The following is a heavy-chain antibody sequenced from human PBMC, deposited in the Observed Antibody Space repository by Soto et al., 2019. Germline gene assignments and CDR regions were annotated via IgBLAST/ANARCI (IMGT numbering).Heavy chain of an antibody. CDR2: MNPNSGNT. CDR1: GYTFTSYD. CDR3: ATPGYYGSGSYRNFDY. D-gene: IGHD3-10*01. V-gene: IGHV1-8*01. Sequence: ASVKVSCKASGYTFTSYDINWVRQATGQGLEWMGWMNPNSGNTGYAQKFQGRVTMTRNTSISTAYMELSSLRSEDTAVYYCATPGYYGSGSYRNFDYWGQGTLVTVSS. J-gene: IGHJ4*02.